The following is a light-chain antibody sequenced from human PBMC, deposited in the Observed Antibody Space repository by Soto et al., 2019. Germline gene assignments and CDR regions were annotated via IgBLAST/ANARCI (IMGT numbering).Light chain of an antibody. CDR1: SSDVGGSKY. J-gene: IGLJ1*01. CDR2: EVT. CDR3: TSSTRDSIYV. Sequence: QSVLTQPASVSGSPGQSITISCTGTSSDVGGSKYVSWYQQYPGKVPRLLIYEVTSRPSGVSNRFSGSKSGNTASLTISGLQAEDEAHYFCTSSTRDSIYVFGNGTKVTV. V-gene: IGLV2-14*01.